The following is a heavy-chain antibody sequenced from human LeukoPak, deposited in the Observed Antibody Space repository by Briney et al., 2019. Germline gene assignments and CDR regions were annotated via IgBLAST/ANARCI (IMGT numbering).Heavy chain of an antibody. CDR1: GFTFSSYA. V-gene: IGHV3-23*01. Sequence: PGGSLRLSCAASGFTFSSYAMSWVRQAPGKGLEWVSAISSSGGSTYYADSVKGRFTISRDNSKNTLYLQMNSLRAEDTAVYYCAKDHESYYEFDYWGQGTLVTVSS. J-gene: IGHJ4*02. CDR2: ISSSGGST. CDR3: AKDHESYYEFDY. D-gene: IGHD1-26*01.